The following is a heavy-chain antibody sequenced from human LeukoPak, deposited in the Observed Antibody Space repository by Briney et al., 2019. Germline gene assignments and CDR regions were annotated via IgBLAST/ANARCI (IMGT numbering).Heavy chain of an antibody. CDR3: ARDNWNDVALGYYYMDV. V-gene: IGHV3-20*04. J-gene: IGHJ6*03. Sequence: GGSLRLSCAAPGFTFDDYGMSWVRQAPGKGLEWVSGINWNGGSTVYADSVKGRFTISRDNAKNSLYLQMNSLRAEDTALYYCARDNWNDVALGYYYMDVWGKGTTVTVSS. D-gene: IGHD1-20*01. CDR1: GFTFDDYG. CDR2: INWNGGST.